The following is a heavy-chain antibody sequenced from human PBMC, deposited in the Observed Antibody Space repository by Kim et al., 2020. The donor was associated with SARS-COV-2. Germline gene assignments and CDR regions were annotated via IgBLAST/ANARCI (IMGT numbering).Heavy chain of an antibody. J-gene: IGHJ6*02. Sequence: GRFTISRDDSKNTAYLQMNSLKTEDTAVYYCTRQTDILTGYYIDYYGMDVWGQGTTVTVSS. V-gene: IGHV3-73*01. CDR3: TRQTDILTGYYIDYYGMDV. D-gene: IGHD3-9*01.